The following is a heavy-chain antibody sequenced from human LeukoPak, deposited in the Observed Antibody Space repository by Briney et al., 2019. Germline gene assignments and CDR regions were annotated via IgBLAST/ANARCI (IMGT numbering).Heavy chain of an antibody. J-gene: IGHJ5*02. CDR1: GYTFTGYY. V-gene: IGHV1-2*02. CDR2: INPNSGGT. Sequence: GASVKVSCKASGYTFTGYYMHWVRQAPGQGLEWMGWINPNSGGTNYAQKFQGRVTMTRDTSISTAYMELSRLRSDDTAVYYCARVRVRGVNWFDPWGQGTLVTVSS. D-gene: IGHD3-10*01. CDR3: ARVRVRGVNWFDP.